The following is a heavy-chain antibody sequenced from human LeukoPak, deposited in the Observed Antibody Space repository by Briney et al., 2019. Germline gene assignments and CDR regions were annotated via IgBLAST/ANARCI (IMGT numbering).Heavy chain of an antibody. CDR3: ATARAFDY. CDR2: INHSGST. Sequence: SETLSLTCAVYGGSFSGYYWSWIRQPPGKGLEWIGEINHSGSTNYNPSLKSRVTISVDTSKNQFSLKLSSVTAADTAVYYCATARAFDYWGQGTLVAVSS. J-gene: IGHJ4*02. V-gene: IGHV4-34*01. CDR1: GGSFSGYY.